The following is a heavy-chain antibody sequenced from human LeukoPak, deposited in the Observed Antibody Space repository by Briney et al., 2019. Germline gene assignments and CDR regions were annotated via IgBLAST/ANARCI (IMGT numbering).Heavy chain of an antibody. Sequence: GSLRLSCAASEFSVGSNYMTWVRQAPGKGLEWVSLIYSGGSTYYADSVKGRFTISRDNSKNTLYLQMNSLRAEDTAVYYCARVIGPSRYDSSGSDYWGQGTLVTVSS. CDR1: EFSVGSNY. D-gene: IGHD3-22*01. CDR3: ARVIGPSRYDSSGSDY. J-gene: IGHJ4*02. V-gene: IGHV3-66*01. CDR2: IYSGGST.